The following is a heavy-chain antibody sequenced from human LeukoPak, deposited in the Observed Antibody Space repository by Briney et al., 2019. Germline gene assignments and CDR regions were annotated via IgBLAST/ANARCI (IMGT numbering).Heavy chain of an antibody. D-gene: IGHD5-18*01. CDR3: ARVAEIQLWLRSAFDY. J-gene: IGHJ4*02. CDR1: GLTLSSYW. CDR2: INSDGSST. Sequence: PGGSLRLSCAASGLTLSSYWIHWVRQAPGKGLVWVSRINSDGSSTRYADSVKGRFTISRDNAKNTLYLQMNSLRAEDTAVYYCARVAEIQLWLRSAFDYWGQGTLVTVSS. V-gene: IGHV3-74*01.